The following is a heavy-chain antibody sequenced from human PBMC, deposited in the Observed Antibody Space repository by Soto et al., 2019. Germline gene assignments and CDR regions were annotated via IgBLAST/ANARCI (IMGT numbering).Heavy chain of an antibody. V-gene: IGHV3-49*04. CDR1: GFTFGDYA. CDR3: TKTEWLPRARPSDY. Sequence: GGSLRLSCTASGFTFGDYAMSWVRQAPGKGLEWVGFIRSKAYGGTTEYAASVKGRFTISRDDSKSIAYLQMNSLKTEDTAVYYCTKTEWLPRARPSDYWGQGTLVTVSS. D-gene: IGHD3-3*01. CDR2: IRSKAYGGTT. J-gene: IGHJ4*02.